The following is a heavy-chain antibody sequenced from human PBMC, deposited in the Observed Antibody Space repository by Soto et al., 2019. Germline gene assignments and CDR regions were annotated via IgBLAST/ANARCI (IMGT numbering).Heavy chain of an antibody. V-gene: IGHV4-4*02. J-gene: IGHJ4*02. CDR2: IYHSGNT. CDR1: GGSIKSSNW. Sequence: PSETLSLTCAVSGGSIKSSNWWRWVRQPPGKGQEWIGEIYHSGNTNYNPSLKSRVTMSVDNSKNQFSLKLSFVTAADTAVYYCARGEGTTVLFDYWGQGALVTVSS. D-gene: IGHD4-4*01. CDR3: ARGEGTTVLFDY.